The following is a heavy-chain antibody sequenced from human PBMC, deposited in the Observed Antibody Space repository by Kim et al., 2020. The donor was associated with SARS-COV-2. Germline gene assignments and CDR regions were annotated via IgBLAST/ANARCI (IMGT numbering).Heavy chain of an antibody. V-gene: IGHV1-46*01. CDR3: ARVSHDVPGDGMDV. J-gene: IGHJ6*02. D-gene: IGHD3-10*01. Sequence: AQKFQGRVTMTRDTSTSTVYMELSSLRSEDTAVYYCARVSHDVPGDGMDVWGQGTTVTVSS.